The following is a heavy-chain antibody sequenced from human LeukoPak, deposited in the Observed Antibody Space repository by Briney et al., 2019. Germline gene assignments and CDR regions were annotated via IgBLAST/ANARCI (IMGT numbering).Heavy chain of an antibody. D-gene: IGHD1-20*01. J-gene: IGHJ4*02. CDR1: GYSFTSYW. CDR2: IDLSGSLI. CDR3: ARHDNFMTY. V-gene: IGHV5-10-1*01. Sequence: ESLKISCQGSGYSFTSYWISWVRQMPGKGLEWMGRIDLSGSLIDNSPSFQGHVTISADKSINTAYLQWSSLKASDTAMYYCARHDNFMTYWGQRTLHTVSS.